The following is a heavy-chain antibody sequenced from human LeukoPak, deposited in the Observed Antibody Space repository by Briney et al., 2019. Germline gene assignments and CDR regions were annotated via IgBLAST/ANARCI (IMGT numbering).Heavy chain of an antibody. CDR3: ARVGYSYGYPVDY. CDR1: GYTFTSYY. V-gene: IGHV1-46*01. Sequence: ASVKLSCKASGYTFTSYYMHWVRQAPGQGLEWMGIINPSGGSTSYAQKFQGRVTMTRDMSTSTVYMELSSLRSEDTAVYYCARVGYSYGYPVDYWGQGTLVTVSS. D-gene: IGHD5-18*01. J-gene: IGHJ4*02. CDR2: INPSGGST.